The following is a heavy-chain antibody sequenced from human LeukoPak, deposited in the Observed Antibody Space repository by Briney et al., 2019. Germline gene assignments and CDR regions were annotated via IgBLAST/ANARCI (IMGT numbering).Heavy chain of an antibody. CDR2: ISSSGSTI. D-gene: IGHD3-9*01. J-gene: IGHJ4*02. V-gene: IGHV3-48*03. CDR3: ARGIGGYDILTGSLCY. CDR1: GSTFSSYE. Sequence: GGSLRLSCAASGSTFSSYEMNWVRQAPGKGLEWVSYISSSGSTIYYADSVKGRFTISRDNAKNSLYLQMNSLRAEDTAVYYCARGIGGYDILTGSLCYWGQGTLVTVSS.